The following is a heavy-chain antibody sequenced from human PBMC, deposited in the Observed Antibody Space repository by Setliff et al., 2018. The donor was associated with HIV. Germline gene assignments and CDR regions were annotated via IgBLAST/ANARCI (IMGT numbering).Heavy chain of an antibody. CDR2: ISSSSSYI. CDR3: ARDMAPGIAARTDY. J-gene: IGHJ4*02. Sequence: GGSVRLSCAASGFTFSSYSMNWVRQAPGKGLEWVSSISSSSSYIYYADSVKGRFTISRDNAKNSLYLQMNSLRAEDTAVYYCARDMAPGIAARTDYWGQGTLVTVS. CDR1: GFTFSSYS. V-gene: IGHV3-21*01. D-gene: IGHD6-6*01.